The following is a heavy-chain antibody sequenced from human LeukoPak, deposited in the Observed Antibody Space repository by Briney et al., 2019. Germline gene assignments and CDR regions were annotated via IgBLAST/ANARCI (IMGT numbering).Heavy chain of an antibody. J-gene: IGHJ4*02. D-gene: IGHD6-6*01. CDR2: ISGSATGT. V-gene: IGHV3-23*01. CDR3: AKSGEYSSSSAPYNYFDY. CDR1: GFTFDSYA. Sequence: GESLKISCAASGFTFDSYAMGWVRRAPGRGLEWVSAISGSATGTYYADSVKGRFTISRDNSKKTLHLQMNSLRAEDTAIYYCAKSGEYSSSSAPYNYFDYWGQGTLVTVSS.